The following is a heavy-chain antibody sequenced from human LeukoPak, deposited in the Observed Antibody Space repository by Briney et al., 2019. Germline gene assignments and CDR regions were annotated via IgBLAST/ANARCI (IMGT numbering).Heavy chain of an antibody. CDR3: ARGIAHYSYYGMDV. CDR1: GFTFSSYE. V-gene: IGHV3-48*03. J-gene: IGHJ6*01. CDR2: ISSSGSTI. Sequence: PGGSLRLSCAASGFTFSSYEMNWVRQAPGKGLEWVSYISSSGSTIYYADSVKGRFTISRDNAKNSLYLQMNSLRAEDTAVYYCARGIAHYSYYGMDVWGQRWTVTVSS.